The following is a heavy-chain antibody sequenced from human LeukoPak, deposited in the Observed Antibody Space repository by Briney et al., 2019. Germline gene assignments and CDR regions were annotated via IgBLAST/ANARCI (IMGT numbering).Heavy chain of an antibody. CDR2: INVSGGRT. D-gene: IGHD1-26*01. J-gene: IGHJ4*02. CDR1: GFTFSSSA. V-gene: IGHV3-23*01. CDR3: AKGGGELQYYFHY. Sequence: GGSLRLSCAASGFTFSSSAMTWVRQAPGKGLEWVSTINVSGGRTYYADSVKGRFTISRDNSKNTLYLQMNSLRAEDTAVYYCAKGGGELQYYFHYWGQGTLVTVSS.